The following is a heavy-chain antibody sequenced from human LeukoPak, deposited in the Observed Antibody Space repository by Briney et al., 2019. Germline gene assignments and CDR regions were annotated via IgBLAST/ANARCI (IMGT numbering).Heavy chain of an antibody. V-gene: IGHV3-23*01. J-gene: IGHJ4*02. Sequence: PGGSLRLSCAASGFTFRSYAMNWVRQAPGKGLEWVSAISSSGSNTYYADSVKGRFTISRDNSKNTLYLQMCSLRAEDTAVYYCAKDLSNWNYRGGDSWGQGTLVTVSS. D-gene: IGHD1-7*01. CDR1: GFTFRSYA. CDR3: AKDLSNWNYRGGDS. CDR2: ISSSGSNT.